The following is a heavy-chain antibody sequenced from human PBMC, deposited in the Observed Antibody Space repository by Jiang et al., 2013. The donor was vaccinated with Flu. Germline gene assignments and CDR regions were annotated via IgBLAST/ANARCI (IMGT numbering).Heavy chain of an antibody. Sequence: TCAVYGGSFSGYYWSWIRQPPGKGLEWIGEINHSGSTNYNPSLKSRVTISVDTSKNQFSLKLSSVTAADTAVYYCARGLKGQWLVSYYFDYWGQGTLVTVSS. J-gene: IGHJ4*02. V-gene: IGHV4-34*01. CDR1: GGSFSGYY. CDR2: INHSGST. D-gene: IGHD6-19*01. CDR3: ARGLKGQWLVSYYFDY.